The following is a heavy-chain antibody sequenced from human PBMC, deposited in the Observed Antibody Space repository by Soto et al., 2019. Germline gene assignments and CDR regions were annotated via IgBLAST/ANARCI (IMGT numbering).Heavy chain of an antibody. D-gene: IGHD3-3*01. Sequence: GESLKISCKGSGYSFTIYWIGWVRQMPGKGLEWMGIIYPGDSDTRYSPSFQGQVTISADKSISTAYLQWSSLKASDTAMYYCARQLTSAYDFWSVGNYYGMDVWGQGTTVTVSS. J-gene: IGHJ6*02. CDR1: GYSFTIYW. CDR3: ARQLTSAYDFWSVGNYYGMDV. CDR2: IYPGDSDT. V-gene: IGHV5-51*01.